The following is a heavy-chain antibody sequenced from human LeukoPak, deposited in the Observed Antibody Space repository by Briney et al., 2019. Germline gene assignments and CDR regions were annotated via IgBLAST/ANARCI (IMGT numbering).Heavy chain of an antibody. CDR1: GGSISSYY. CDR2: IYSTGST. J-gene: IGHJ4*02. V-gene: IGHV4-4*07. Sequence: SETLSLTCTVSGGSISSYYWSWIRQPAGKGLDWIGRIYSTGSTNYNPSLKSRVIMSVDTSKNQFSLRLRSVTAADTAVYYCARQIASAGTAGFDFWGQGAPVTVSS. D-gene: IGHD6-13*01. CDR3: ARQIASAGTAGFDF.